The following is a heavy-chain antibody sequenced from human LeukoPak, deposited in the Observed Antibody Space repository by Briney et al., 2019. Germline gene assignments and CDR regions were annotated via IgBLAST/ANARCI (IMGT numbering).Heavy chain of an antibody. V-gene: IGHV3-21*01. CDR1: GFTFSSYI. CDR3: ARPDSSGWYNWFDP. J-gene: IGHJ5*02. D-gene: IGHD6-19*01. CDR2: ISSSSSYI. Sequence: PGGSLRLSCAASGFTFSSYIMNWVRQAPGKGLEWVSSISSSSSYIYYADSVKGRFTISRDNAKNSLYLQMNSLRAEDTAVYYCARPDSSGWYNWFDPWGQGTLVTVSS.